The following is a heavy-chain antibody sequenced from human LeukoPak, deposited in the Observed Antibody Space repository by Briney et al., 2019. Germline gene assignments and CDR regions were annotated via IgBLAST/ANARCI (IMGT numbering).Heavy chain of an antibody. CDR1: GGSISSSRYY. V-gene: IGHV4-39*01. CDR3: ARQYVAVAGLEQFFDY. J-gene: IGHJ4*02. Sequence: SETLSLTCTVSGGSISSSRYYWGWIRQPPGKGLEWIGNIYYSGSTYYNPSLKSRVTISVDTSKNQFSLKLCSVTAADTAVYCCARQYVAVAGLEQFFDYWGQGTLVTVSS. CDR2: IYYSGST. D-gene: IGHD6-19*01.